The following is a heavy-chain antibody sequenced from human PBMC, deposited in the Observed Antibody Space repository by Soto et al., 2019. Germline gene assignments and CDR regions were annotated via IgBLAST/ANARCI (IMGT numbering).Heavy chain of an antibody. Sequence: EVQLLESGGGLVQPGGSLRLSCAASGFTFSSYAMSWVRQAPGKGLEWVSAISGSGGSTYYADSVKGRFTISRDNSKNTVYLQIDSLRAEETAVYYCAKDAASSGWSASFGKYYYYGMDVWGQGTTVTVSS. V-gene: IGHV3-23*01. CDR1: GFTFSSYA. D-gene: IGHD6-19*01. CDR2: ISGSGGST. J-gene: IGHJ6*02. CDR3: AKDAASSGWSASFGKYYYYGMDV.